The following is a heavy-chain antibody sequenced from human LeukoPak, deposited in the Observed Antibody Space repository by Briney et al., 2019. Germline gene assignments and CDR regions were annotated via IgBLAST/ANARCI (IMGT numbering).Heavy chain of an antibody. Sequence: VGSLRLSCAASGIIFRSYAMSWVRQARGKGLEWVSAINGDGSSTYYADSVKGRFTISRDNSNNTLFLQMNSLRVEDTAVYYCAKWGAQSGSYRVVDSWGRGNRVSVSS. J-gene: IGHJ4*02. D-gene: IGHD3-10*01. CDR3: AKWGAQSGSYRVVDS. CDR2: INGDGSST. CDR1: GIIFRSYA. V-gene: IGHV3-23*01.